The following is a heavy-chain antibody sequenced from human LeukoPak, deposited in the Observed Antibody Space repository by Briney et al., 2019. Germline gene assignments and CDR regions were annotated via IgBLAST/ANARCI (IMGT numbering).Heavy chain of an antibody. CDR2: ISYDGSNK. Sequence: GGSLRLSCAASGFTFSSYAMHWVRQAPGKGLEWVAVISYDGSNKYYADSVKGRFTISRDNSKNTLYLQMNSLRAEDTAVYYWASPGILDYWGQGTLVTVSS. J-gene: IGHJ4*02. D-gene: IGHD3-10*01. V-gene: IGHV3-30-3*01. CDR1: GFTFSSYA. CDR3: ASPGILDY.